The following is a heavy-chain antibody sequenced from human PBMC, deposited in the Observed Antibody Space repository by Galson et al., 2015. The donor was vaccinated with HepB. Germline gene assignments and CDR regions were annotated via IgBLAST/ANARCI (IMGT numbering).Heavy chain of an antibody. CDR1: GYTFTDYS. D-gene: IGHD3-10*01. CDR3: ARDRAVTLVQGIKIWFDP. V-gene: IGHV1-69-2*01. CDR2: IDPKDGET. J-gene: IGHJ5*02. Sequence: VKVSCKVSGYTFTDYSMHWVQQAPGTGLEWMGLIDPKDGETLYAERFQGRVTITADTSTDTTYMELSSLRSEDTAVYYCARDRAVTLVQGIKIWFDPWGQGSLVTVSS.